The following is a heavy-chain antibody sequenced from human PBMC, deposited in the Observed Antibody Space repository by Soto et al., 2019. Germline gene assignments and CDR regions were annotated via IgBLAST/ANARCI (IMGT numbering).Heavy chain of an antibody. CDR1: GASVTNYY. J-gene: IGHJ4*02. CDR2: ISYGGTT. V-gene: IGHV4-59*02. Sequence: QVQLHQSVPGLVKPSETLSLTCSVSGASVTNYYWSWIRQSPGKGLEWIGYISYGGTTNFNSSLKGRVTVSVDMSKNQFSLTLNSVTAADTAVYYCAMYYGHGQDYWGQGTLVTVSS. D-gene: IGHD3-10*01. CDR3: AMYYGHGQDY.